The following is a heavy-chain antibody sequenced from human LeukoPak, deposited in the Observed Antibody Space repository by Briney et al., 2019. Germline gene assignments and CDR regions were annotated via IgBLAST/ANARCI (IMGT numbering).Heavy chain of an antibody. J-gene: IGHJ4*02. CDR2: IKSKTDGGAT. CDR1: GFPFSNAW. CDR3: TTRPY. Sequence: GGSLRLSCAASGFPFSNAWLNWVRQAPGKGLEWVGRIKSKTDGGATDYAAPVEGRFRISRDDSGNTLYLQMNRLKPEDTAVYYCTTRPYWGQGTLVTVSS. V-gene: IGHV3-15*01.